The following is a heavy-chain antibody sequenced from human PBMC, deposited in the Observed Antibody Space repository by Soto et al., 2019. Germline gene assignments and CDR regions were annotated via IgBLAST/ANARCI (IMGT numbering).Heavy chain of an antibody. CDR2: IYYSGST. D-gene: IGHD2-2*01. Sequence: SETLSLTCTVSGGSISSYYWSWIRQPPGKGLEWIGYIYYSGSTNYNPSLKSRVTISVDTSKNQFSLKLSSVTAADTAVYYCARFYCSSTSCYHPGWFDPWGQGTLVTVSS. CDR3: ARFYCSSTSCYHPGWFDP. J-gene: IGHJ5*02. V-gene: IGHV4-59*01. CDR1: GGSISSYY.